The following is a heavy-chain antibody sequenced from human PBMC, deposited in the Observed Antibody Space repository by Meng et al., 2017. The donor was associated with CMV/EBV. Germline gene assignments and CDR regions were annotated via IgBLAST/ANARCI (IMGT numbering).Heavy chain of an antibody. D-gene: IGHD3-3*01. CDR3: ARAWGLRVLEGLPPIYYYYYGMDV. CDR2: INPNSGGT. J-gene: IGHJ6*02. CDR1: GYTFTSYY. Sequence: ASVKVSCKASGYTFTSYYIHWVRQAPGQGLEWMGWINPNSGGTNYAQKFQGRVTMTRDTSISTAYMELSRLRSDDTAVYYCARAWGLRVLEGLPPIYYYYYGMDVWGQGTTVTVSS. V-gene: IGHV1-2*02.